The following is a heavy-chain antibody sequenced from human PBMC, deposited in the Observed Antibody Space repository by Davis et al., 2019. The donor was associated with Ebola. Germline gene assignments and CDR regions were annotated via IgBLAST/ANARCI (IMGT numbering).Heavy chain of an antibody. Sequence: GESLKISCAVSGFTVSSNYMNWVRQAPGKGLEWVSVIYSGGSRYYTDSVKGRFTISRDTSKNMLYLQMNSLRAEDTAVYYCTTTTVTIDYWGQGTLVTVSS. J-gene: IGHJ4*02. V-gene: IGHV3-53*01. CDR1: GFTVSSNY. CDR2: IYSGGSR. CDR3: TTTTVTIDY. D-gene: IGHD4-17*01.